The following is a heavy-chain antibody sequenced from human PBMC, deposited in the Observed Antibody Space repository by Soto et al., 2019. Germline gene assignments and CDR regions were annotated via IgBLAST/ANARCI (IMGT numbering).Heavy chain of an antibody. J-gene: IGHJ4*02. D-gene: IGHD2-15*01. V-gene: IGHV1-69*01. CDR3: ARGAIVAVPAALSSYHDYTNYRFDS. CDR1: GGSFSDFA. Sequence: QVQLAQSGAEMTKPGSSVKVSCRASGGSFSDFAFSWVRQAPGQGLEWMGGIIPMFAATKYAQRLQDRVTLPAHESTNTVYLALNSLTSEDTAIYYCARGAIVAVPAALSSYHDYTNYRFDSWGQVTLVTVSS. CDR2: IIPMFAAT.